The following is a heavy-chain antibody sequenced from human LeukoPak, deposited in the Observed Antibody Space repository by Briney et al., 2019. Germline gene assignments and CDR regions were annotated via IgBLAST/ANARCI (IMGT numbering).Heavy chain of an antibody. CDR1: GFTFSNYW. V-gene: IGHV3-7*01. J-gene: IGHJ4*02. CDR3: ARVERLGDRTGYRPPDY. CDR2: IKEDGSEE. Sequence: GGSLSLSCAASGFTFSNYWMTWVRQAPGKGLEWVANIKEDGSEENYLDSVKGRFTISRDNDRNSLYLQMNSLRVEDMAIYHCARVERLGDRTGYRPPDYWGQGTLVIVSS. D-gene: IGHD3-16*02.